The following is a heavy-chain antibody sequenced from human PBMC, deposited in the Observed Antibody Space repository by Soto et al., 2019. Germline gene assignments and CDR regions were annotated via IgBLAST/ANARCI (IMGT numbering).Heavy chain of an antibody. Sequence: SETLSLTCTVSGGSISSGGYYWSWIRQLPGKGLEWIGYIYYSGSTYYNPSLKSRIIISVDTSKNQFSLKLSSVTAADTAVYYCARYGSGECNRGSCYSPFDYWGQGTLVTVSS. V-gene: IGHV4-31*03. J-gene: IGHJ4*02. CDR3: ARYGSGECNRGSCYSPFDY. D-gene: IGHD2-15*01. CDR2: IYYSGST. CDR1: GGSISSGGYY.